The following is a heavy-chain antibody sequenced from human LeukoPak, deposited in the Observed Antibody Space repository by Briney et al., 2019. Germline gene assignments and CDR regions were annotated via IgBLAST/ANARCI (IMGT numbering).Heavy chain of an antibody. J-gene: IGHJ4*02. CDR3: ARQVRGFDYYGSGSYYLSDY. V-gene: IGHV4-39*01. CDR2: IYYSGST. CDR1: GGSISSSSYY. D-gene: IGHD3-10*01. Sequence: SETLSLTCTVSGGSISSSSYYWGWIRQPPGKGLEWIGSIYYSGSTYYNPSLKSRVTISVATSKNQFSLKLSSVTAADTAVYYCARQVRGFDYYGSGSYYLSDYWGQGTLVTVSS.